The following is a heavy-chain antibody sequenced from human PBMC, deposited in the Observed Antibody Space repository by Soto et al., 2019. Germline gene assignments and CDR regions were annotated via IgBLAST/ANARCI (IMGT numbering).Heavy chain of an antibody. D-gene: IGHD4-4*01. CDR3: ARRGTPTVTAKTSGGFDS. V-gene: IGHV4-39*01. Sequence: SETLSLTCTVSGASISSSTSSWGWIRQPPGGGLEWIGGLSYSGNTYYNPSLKSRVTISVDTSNNQFSLKLTSVTAADTAVYYCARRGTPTVTAKTSGGFDSWGQGTMVTVSS. CDR2: LSYSGNT. J-gene: IGHJ5*01. CDR1: GASISSSTSS.